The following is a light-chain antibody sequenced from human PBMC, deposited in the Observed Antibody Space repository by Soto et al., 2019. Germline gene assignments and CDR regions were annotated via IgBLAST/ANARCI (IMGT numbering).Light chain of an antibody. Sequence: DIQMTQSPSTLSGSVGDRVTITCRASQTISSWLAWYQQKPGKAPKLLIYKASTLKSGVPSRFSGSGSGTEFTLTISSLQPDDFATYYCQHYDHYPITFGQGTRLEIK. CDR2: KAS. V-gene: IGKV1-5*03. J-gene: IGKJ5*01. CDR1: QTISSW. CDR3: QHYDHYPIT.